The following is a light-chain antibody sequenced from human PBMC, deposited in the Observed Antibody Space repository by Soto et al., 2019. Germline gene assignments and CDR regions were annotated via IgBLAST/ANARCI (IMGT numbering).Light chain of an antibody. CDR2: STS. CDR3: LLYYGGVYV. V-gene: IGLV7-43*01. Sequence: QAVVPQEPSLSVSPGGTVTLTCASSTGAVTSDNYPNWFQLKPGQAPKSVIYSTSNKHSWTPARFSGSLLGGKAALTLSGVQPEDEAEYYCLLYYGGVYVFGSGTKVTFL. J-gene: IGLJ1*01. CDR1: TGAVTSDNY.